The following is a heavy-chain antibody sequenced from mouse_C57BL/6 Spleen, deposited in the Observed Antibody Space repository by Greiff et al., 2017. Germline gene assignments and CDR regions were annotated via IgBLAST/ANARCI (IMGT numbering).Heavy chain of an antibody. V-gene: IGHV5S21*01. J-gene: IGHJ1*03. CDR1: GFTFSSYA. CDR2: ISSGGDYI. Sequence: EVKLVESGEGLVKPGGSLNLSCAASGFTFSSYAMSWVRQTPEPRLEWVGYISSGGDYIYYTETVKGRCTISRDNARNTLYLQMSSLKAEDTAMYYCAREVAQYFDDWGTGTTVTVSS. CDR3: AREVAQYFDD. D-gene: IGHD1-1*02.